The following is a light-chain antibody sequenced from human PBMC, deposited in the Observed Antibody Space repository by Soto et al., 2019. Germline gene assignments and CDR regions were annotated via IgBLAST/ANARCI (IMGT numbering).Light chain of an antibody. CDR3: QQRSNWIT. CDR2: DAS. Sequence: EIVLTQSPATLSLSPGESATLSCRASQSVGSSLAWYQHKPGQAPRLLIYDASTRATGIPARFSGSGSGADFTLTVSRLEPEDFAVYYCQQRSNWITFGQGTRLDIE. CDR1: QSVGSS. V-gene: IGKV3-11*01. J-gene: IGKJ5*01.